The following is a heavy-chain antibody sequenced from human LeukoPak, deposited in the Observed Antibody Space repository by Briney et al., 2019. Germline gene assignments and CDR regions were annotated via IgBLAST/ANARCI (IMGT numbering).Heavy chain of an antibody. J-gene: IGHJ3*02. CDR2: INPSGGST. Sequence: ASVKVSCKASGGTFSSHAISWVRQAPGQGLEWMGIINPSGGSTSYAQKFQGRVTMTRDTSTSTVYMELSSLRSEDTAVYYCARGEELGYCSGGSCYWAVGIWGQGTMVTVSS. CDR3: ARGEELGYCSGGSCYWAVGI. CDR1: GGTFSSHA. D-gene: IGHD2-15*01. V-gene: IGHV1-46*01.